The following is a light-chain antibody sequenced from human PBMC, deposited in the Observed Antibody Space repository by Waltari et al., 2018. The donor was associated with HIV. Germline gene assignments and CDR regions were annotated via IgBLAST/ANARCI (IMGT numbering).Light chain of an antibody. J-gene: IGLJ1*01. CDR3: SSYTSSTPDV. CDR2: EVS. V-gene: IGLV2-14*01. Sequence: QAALTQPAPVSGSPGQSITIPCTGTTRDVGGYNNVSWYQLYPGKAPKLIISEVSNRPSGVSDRFSGSKSGNSASLAISGLQAEDEADYYCSSYTSSTPDVFGTGTKLTVL. CDR1: TRDVGGYNN.